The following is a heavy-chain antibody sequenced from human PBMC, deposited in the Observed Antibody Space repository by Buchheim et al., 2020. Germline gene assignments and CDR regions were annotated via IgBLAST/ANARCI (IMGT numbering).Heavy chain of an antibody. CDR1: GGSISSYY. D-gene: IGHD3-16*01. J-gene: IGHJ4*02. V-gene: IGHV4-59*08. Sequence: QVQLQESGPGLVKPSETLSLTCTVSGGSISSYYWSWIRQPPGKGLEWIGYIYYSGSTNYNPSLKSRVTISVDTSKNQFSLKLSSVTAADTAVYYCARRVGLGGYYFDYWGQGTL. CDR2: IYYSGST. CDR3: ARRVGLGGYYFDY.